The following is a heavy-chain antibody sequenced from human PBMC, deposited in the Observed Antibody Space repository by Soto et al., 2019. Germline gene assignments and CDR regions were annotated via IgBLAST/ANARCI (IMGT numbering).Heavy chain of an antibody. D-gene: IGHD2-2*01. V-gene: IGHV3-53*01. CDR3: AGRKVPAGNWRDGAFDI. Sequence: GGSLTLSCAASGFTISSNYMTWVRQAPGKGLEWVSLIYSGDSKYYADSMKGRFPISRDSSKNTQFLQMDSLRGEDTGVYFCAGRKVPAGNWRDGAFDIWGQGTMVTVSS. CDR1: GFTISSNY. CDR2: IYSGDSK. J-gene: IGHJ3*02.